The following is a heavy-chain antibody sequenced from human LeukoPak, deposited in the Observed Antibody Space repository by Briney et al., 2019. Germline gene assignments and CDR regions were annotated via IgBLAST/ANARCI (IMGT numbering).Heavy chain of an antibody. V-gene: IGHV3-23*01. D-gene: IGHD6-13*01. CDR3: AKDLSWFFDH. CDR1: GFTFRMSA. J-gene: IGHJ4*02. Sequence: GGSLRLSCAASGFTFRMSAMTWVRQAPGKGLEWVSGIASSDDSTYYADSVKGRFTISRDNSKNTAYLQMNSLRVDDTAVYYCAKDLSWFFDHWGQGILVTVSS. CDR2: IASSDDST.